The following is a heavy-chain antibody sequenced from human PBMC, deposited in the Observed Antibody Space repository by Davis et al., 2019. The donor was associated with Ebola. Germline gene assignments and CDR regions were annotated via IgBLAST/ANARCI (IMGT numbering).Heavy chain of an antibody. V-gene: IGHV1-18*01. CDR1: GYTFTSYG. CDR2: ISAYNGNT. Sequence: ASVKVSCKASGYTFTSYGISWVRQAPGQGLEWMGWISAYNGNTNYAQKFQGRVTITRDTSASTAYMELSSLRSEDTAVYYCARERRWFGELAIDYWGQGTLVTVSS. J-gene: IGHJ4*02. D-gene: IGHD3-10*01. CDR3: ARERRWFGELAIDY.